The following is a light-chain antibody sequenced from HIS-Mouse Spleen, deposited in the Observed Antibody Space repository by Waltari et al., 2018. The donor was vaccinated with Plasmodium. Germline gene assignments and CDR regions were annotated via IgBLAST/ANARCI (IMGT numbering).Light chain of an antibody. Sequence: EIVLTQSPGTLSLSPGERATLSCRASQSVSSSYLAWYQQKPGHAPRLLIYVASSRATGIPDRFSGSGSGTDFTLTISRLEPEDFAVYYCQQYGSSPLTFGGGTKVEIK. V-gene: IGKV3-20*01. J-gene: IGKJ4*01. CDR1: QSVSSSY. CDR2: VAS. CDR3: QQYGSSPLT.